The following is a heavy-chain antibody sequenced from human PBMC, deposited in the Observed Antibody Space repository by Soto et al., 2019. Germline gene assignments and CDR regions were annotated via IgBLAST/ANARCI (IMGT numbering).Heavy chain of an antibody. Sequence: SVKVSCKASGGTFSSYAISWVRQAPGQRLEWMGGIIPIFGTANYAQKFQGRVTITADESTSTAYMELSSLRSEDTAVYYSARERFRGYSSGWKPGDWFDPWGQGTLVTVS. V-gene: IGHV1-69*13. J-gene: IGHJ5*02. CDR3: ARERFRGYSSGWKPGDWFDP. CDR2: IIPIFGTA. CDR1: GGTFSSYA. D-gene: IGHD6-19*01.